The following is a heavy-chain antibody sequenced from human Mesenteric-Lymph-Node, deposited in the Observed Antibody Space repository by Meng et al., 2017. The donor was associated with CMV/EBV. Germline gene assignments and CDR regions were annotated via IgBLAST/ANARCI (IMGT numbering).Heavy chain of an antibody. CDR3: AAGYCDSTNCYSPGDY. V-gene: IGHV4-39*07. CDR2: IYYSGST. J-gene: IGHJ4*02. D-gene: IGHD2-2*01. Sequence: GSLRLSCTVSGGSISSSSYYWGWIRQPPGKGLEWIGSIYYSGSTYHNPSLKSRVTISVDTSKNQFSLKLTSVTAADTAVYYCAAGYCDSTNCYSPGDYWGQGTLVTVSS. CDR1: GGSISSSSYY.